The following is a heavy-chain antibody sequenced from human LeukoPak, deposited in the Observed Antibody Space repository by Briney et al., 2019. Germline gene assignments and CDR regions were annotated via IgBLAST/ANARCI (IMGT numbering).Heavy chain of an antibody. CDR2: IKEDGSEK. Sequence: GGSLRLSCAASGFTFSRSWMSWVRQAPGKGLEWVATIKEDGSEKYYVDSVEGRFTISRDNAENSLYLQMNSLRADDTAVYYCVRDFQYAFDIWGQGTVVTVSS. CDR1: GFTFSRSW. CDR3: VRDFQYAFDI. V-gene: IGHV3-7*01. J-gene: IGHJ3*02.